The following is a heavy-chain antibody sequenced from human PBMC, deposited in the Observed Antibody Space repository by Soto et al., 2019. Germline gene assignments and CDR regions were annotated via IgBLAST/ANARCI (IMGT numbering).Heavy chain of an antibody. CDR2: TYYRSKWFN. J-gene: IGHJ4*02. Sequence: SQTLSLTCAIFGDSVSSNSAAWNWIRQSPSRGLEWLGRTYYRSKWFNDHAISVKSRIAINPDTSKNHFSLQLNSVTPDDTAVYSCARTPRGHCIKYTDCLGQGNLLTVST. V-gene: IGHV6-1*01. CDR1: GDSVSSNSAA. CDR3: ARTPRGHCIKYTDC. D-gene: IGHD3-10*01.